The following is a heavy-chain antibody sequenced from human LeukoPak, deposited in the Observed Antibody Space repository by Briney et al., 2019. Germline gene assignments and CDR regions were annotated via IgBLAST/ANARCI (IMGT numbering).Heavy chain of an antibody. J-gene: IGHJ3*02. Sequence: SVKVSCKASGGTFSSYAISWVRQAPGHGLEGMGRIIPIFCNANYAQKFQGRVTITTDESTSTAYMELSSLRSEDTAVYYCARDGDAFDIWGQGTMVTVSS. CDR2: IIPIFCNA. CDR3: ARDGDAFDI. CDR1: GGTFSSYA. V-gene: IGHV1-69*05.